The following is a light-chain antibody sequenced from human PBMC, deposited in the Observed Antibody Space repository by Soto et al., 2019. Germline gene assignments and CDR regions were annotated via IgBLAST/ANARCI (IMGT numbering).Light chain of an antibody. J-gene: IGLJ3*02. V-gene: IGLV1-40*01. Sequence: QSVLTQPPSVSGAPGQRVTISCTGSSSNIGGGYDVHWYQQFPGTAPKLLIYDNSNRPSGVPDRFSGSKSGTSASLAITGLQAEDEADYYCQSYDNSLSGSRVFGGGTKLPS. CDR3: QSYDNSLSGSRV. CDR2: DNS. CDR1: SSNIGGGYD.